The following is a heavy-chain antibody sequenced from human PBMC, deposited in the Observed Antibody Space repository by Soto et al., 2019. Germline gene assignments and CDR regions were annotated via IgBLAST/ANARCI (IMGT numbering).Heavy chain of an antibody. V-gene: IGHV4-31*03. Sequence: SETLSLTCTVSGGSISSGGYYWSWIRQHPGKGLEWIGYIYYSGSTYYNPSLKSRVTISVDTSKNQFSLKLSSVTAADTAVYYCARADIVVVPAGTYYYYYGMDVWGQGTTVTVSS. CDR2: IYYSGST. CDR3: ARADIVVVPAGTYYYYYGMDV. CDR1: GGSISSGGYY. J-gene: IGHJ6*02. D-gene: IGHD2-2*01.